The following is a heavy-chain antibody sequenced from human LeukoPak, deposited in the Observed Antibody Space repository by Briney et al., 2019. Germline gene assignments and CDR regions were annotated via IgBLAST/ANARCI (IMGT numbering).Heavy chain of an antibody. D-gene: IGHD5-18*01. J-gene: IGHJ4*02. CDR3: AKDWIQFNRVFDCFDS. V-gene: IGHV3-21*04. CDR1: GFTFSSYS. Sequence: GGSLRLSCAASGFTFSSYSMNRVRQAPGKGLEWVATIGNTETFYADSVTGRFTISRDNSKNTVNLQMNRLRVEDTAIYYCAKDWIQFNRVFDCFDSWGQGTLVTVSS. CDR2: IGNTET.